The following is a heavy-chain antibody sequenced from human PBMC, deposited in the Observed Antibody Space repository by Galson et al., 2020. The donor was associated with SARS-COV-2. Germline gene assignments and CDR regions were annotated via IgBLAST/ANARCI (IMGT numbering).Heavy chain of an antibody. V-gene: IGHV3-23*01. D-gene: IGHD3-9*01. CDR1: GFSLSTYA. Sequence: GGSLRLSCAASGFSLSTYAMSWVRQAPGKGLEWVSTIIGSGLEWVSSISGSGGTTYYAASVKGRFTISRDNAKNTVYLQMDSLRAEDTAVYYCVKESRNFDWSNWFDPWGQGTRVTVSS. CDR2: ISGSGGTT. J-gene: IGHJ5*02. CDR3: VKESRNFDWSNWFDP.